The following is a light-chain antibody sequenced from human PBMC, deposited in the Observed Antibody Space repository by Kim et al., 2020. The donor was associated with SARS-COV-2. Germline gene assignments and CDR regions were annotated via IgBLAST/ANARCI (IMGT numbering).Light chain of an antibody. CDR2: QDS. CDR3: HAWDSSTHWV. CDR1: KLGDQY. Sequence: SPGPTARITCPGDKLGDQYACWDQQKPGQSPVLVIYQDSKRPSGLPERFSGSNSGNPPPLTICGPPAIYEAHYYCHAWDSSTHWVFGGGTQLPVL. J-gene: IGLJ3*02. V-gene: IGLV3-1*01.